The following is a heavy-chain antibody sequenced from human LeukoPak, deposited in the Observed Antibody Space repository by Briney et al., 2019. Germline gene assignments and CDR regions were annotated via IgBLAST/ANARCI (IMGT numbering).Heavy chain of an antibody. Sequence: SEALSLTCTVSGGSISSYYWSWIRQPPGKGVEWIGYIYYSGSTNYNPSLTSPVTISVDTSKNQFSLKLSSVTAADTAVYYCARAAVPAAMERTPENWFDPWGQGTLVTVSS. V-gene: IGHV4-59*01. CDR2: IYYSGST. CDR1: GGSISSYY. J-gene: IGHJ5*02. CDR3: ARAAVPAAMERTPENWFDP. D-gene: IGHD2-2*01.